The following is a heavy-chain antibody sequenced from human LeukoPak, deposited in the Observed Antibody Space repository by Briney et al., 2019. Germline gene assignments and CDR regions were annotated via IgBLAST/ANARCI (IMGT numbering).Heavy chain of an antibody. J-gene: IGHJ3*01. Sequence: GGSLRLSCEASGFALNIYWMSWVRQAPGKGLEWVANVNQDGSEKYYVGSAKGRFTISRDNAKKSLYLQMNSLRVEDTAVYFCVRGFDGYYGFDLWGQGTMVTVSS. CDR1: GFALNIYW. D-gene: IGHD5-24*01. CDR3: VRGFDGYYGFDL. CDR2: VNQDGSEK. V-gene: IGHV3-7*05.